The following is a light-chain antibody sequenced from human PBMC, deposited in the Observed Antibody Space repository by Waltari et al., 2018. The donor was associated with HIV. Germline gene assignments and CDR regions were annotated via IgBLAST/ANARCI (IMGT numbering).Light chain of an antibody. CDR1: SPNIWNNY. Sequence: QSLLTQPPSLSAAPGQRVSISCSGSSPNIWNNYVSGYPQVPGTAPQVVIYENDKRPSGIPDRISGSKSGTSAYLGIIVLQTGDEADYYCVTWDSTLSAVVFGGGTKLTVL. CDR3: VTWDSTLSAVV. J-gene: IGLJ3*02. V-gene: IGLV1-51*02. CDR2: END.